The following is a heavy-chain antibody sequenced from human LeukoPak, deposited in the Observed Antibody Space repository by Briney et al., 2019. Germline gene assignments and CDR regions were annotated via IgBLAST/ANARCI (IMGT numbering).Heavy chain of an antibody. D-gene: IGHD3-22*01. CDR2: ISYSGST. Sequence: SETLSLTCTVSGGSISNYYWSWIRQPPGKGLEWIGYISYSGSTNYNPSLKSRVTISVDTSKNQFSLKLNSVTAADTAVYYCARAFLDSSGYYGSDWFDPWGQGTLVTVSS. CDR3: ARAFLDSSGYYGSDWFDP. V-gene: IGHV4-59*01. CDR1: GGSISNYY. J-gene: IGHJ5*02.